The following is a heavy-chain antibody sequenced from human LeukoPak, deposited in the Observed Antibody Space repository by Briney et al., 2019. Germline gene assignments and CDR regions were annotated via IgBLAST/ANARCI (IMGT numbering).Heavy chain of an antibody. Sequence: SETLSLTCTVSGYSISSGYYWGWIRQPPGKGLEWIGSIYHSGSTYYNPSLKSRVTISVDTSKNQFSLKLSSVTAEDPAVYYCARFVAXAGFDXWGQGTLVTVX. V-gene: IGHV4-38-2*02. CDR1: GYSISSGYY. D-gene: IGHD6-13*01. CDR3: ARFVAXAGFDX. J-gene: IGHJ4*02. CDR2: IYHSGST.